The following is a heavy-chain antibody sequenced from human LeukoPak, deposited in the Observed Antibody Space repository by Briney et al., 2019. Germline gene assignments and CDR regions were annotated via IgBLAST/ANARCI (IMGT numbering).Heavy chain of an antibody. CDR1: GFTFSSYW. V-gene: IGHV3-7*01. CDR2: IKQDGSEK. D-gene: IGHD3-3*01. J-gene: IGHJ6*03. CDR3: ARVYDFWSRGYYYYYMDV. Sequence: HPGGSLRLSCAASGFTFSSYWMSWVRQAPGKGPEWVANIKQDGSEKYYVDSVKGRFTISRDNAKNSLYLQMNSLRAEDTAVYYCARVYDFWSRGYYYYYMDVWGKGTTVTVSS.